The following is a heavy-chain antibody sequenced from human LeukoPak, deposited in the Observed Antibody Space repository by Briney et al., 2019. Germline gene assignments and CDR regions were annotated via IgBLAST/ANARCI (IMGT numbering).Heavy chain of an antibody. CDR1: GYSISSGYY. CDR3: ARDALVRGLYYFDY. D-gene: IGHD3-10*01. CDR2: IYHSGST. V-gene: IGHV4-38-2*02. Sequence: PSETLSLTCAVSGYSISSGYYWGWIRQPPGKGLEWIRSIYHSGSTYYNPSLKSRVTISVDTSKNQFSLKLSSVTAADTAVYYCARDALVRGLYYFDYWGQGTLVTVSS. J-gene: IGHJ4*02.